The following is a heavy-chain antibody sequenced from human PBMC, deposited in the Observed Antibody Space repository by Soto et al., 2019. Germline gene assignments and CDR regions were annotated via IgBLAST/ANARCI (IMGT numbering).Heavy chain of an antibody. CDR3: ARDKITGLFDY. V-gene: IGHV4-34*01. Sequence: QVQLQQWGAGLLKPSETLSLTCAVYGGSFSGYYWTWIRQPPGTGLEWIGEINHSGSTSYNPSLKSRATISVDTSKNQFSLKLTSVTAADTAVYYCARDKITGLFDYWGQGTLVTVSS. D-gene: IGHD2-8*02. CDR1: GGSFSGYY. CDR2: INHSGST. J-gene: IGHJ4*02.